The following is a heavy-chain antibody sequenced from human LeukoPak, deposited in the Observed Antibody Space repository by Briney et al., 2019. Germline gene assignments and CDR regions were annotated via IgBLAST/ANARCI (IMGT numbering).Heavy chain of an antibody. Sequence: GGSLRLSCAASGFTFSSYAMHRVRQAPGKGLERVAVISYDGSNKYYADSVKGRFTISRDNSKNTLYLQMNSLRAEDTAVYYCAKEGYCSSTSCKDAFDIWGQGTMVTVSS. V-gene: IGHV3-30-3*01. J-gene: IGHJ3*02. CDR3: AKEGYCSSTSCKDAFDI. D-gene: IGHD2-2*01. CDR1: GFTFSSYA. CDR2: ISYDGSNK.